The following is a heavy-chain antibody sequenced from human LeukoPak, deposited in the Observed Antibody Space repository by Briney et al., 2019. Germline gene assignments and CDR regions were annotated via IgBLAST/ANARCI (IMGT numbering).Heavy chain of an antibody. CDR2: IDPRTGDT. CDR3: AKDWEMRYWQGGFDS. J-gene: IGHJ4*02. V-gene: IGHV1-2*02. Sequence: ASVKVSCKASGYTFTSYAMNWVRQAPGHGLEWMGWIDPRTGDTHYAQQFRGRFSLTRDTSSSTAYMDLSRLTSDDTAIYFCAKDWEMRYWQGGFDSWGQGTLLTVSS. CDR1: GYTFTSYA. D-gene: IGHD2-15*01.